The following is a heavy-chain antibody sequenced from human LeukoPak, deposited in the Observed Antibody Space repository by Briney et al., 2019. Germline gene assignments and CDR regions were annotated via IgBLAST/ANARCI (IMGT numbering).Heavy chain of an antibody. J-gene: IGHJ4*02. V-gene: IGHV1-69*04. CDR3: ASHTYYYDSSGYYLY. Sequence: SVKVSCKASGGTFSSYAISWVRQAPGQGLEWIGRIIPILGIANYAQKFQGRVTITADKSTSTAYMELSSLRSEDTAVYYCASHTYYYDSSGYYLYWGQGTLVTVSS. D-gene: IGHD3-22*01. CDR1: GGTFSSYA. CDR2: IIPILGIA.